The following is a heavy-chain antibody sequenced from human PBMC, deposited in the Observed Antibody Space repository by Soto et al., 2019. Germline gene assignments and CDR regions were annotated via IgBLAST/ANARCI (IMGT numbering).Heavy chain of an antibody. Sequence: SSETLSLTCAVSGGSFSGYFWSWIRQPPGWGLEWIGEINRNGVSNYISSRRSRVTISVDTSKIHFSLILTSVSAAHTAMYYCARVTRGGLDPWGQGTLGTVSS. CDR1: GGSFSGYF. V-gene: IGHV4-34*01. CDR3: ARVTRGGLDP. CDR2: INRNGVS. D-gene: IGHD3-16*01. J-gene: IGHJ5*02.